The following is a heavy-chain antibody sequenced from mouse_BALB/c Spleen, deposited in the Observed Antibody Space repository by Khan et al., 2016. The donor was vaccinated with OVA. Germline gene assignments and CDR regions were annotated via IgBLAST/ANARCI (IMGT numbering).Heavy chain of an antibody. J-gene: IGHJ4*01. Sequence: QVQLKESGAELARPGASVKMSCKASGYSFTSHTMHWVKQRPGQGLEWIGYINPRSGYTTYNQKFNDKATLTADKSSSTAYMQLSSLTSEDSSVYYCSRRTTGYALDYWGQGTSVTVSS. V-gene: IGHV1-4*01. D-gene: IGHD2-14*01. CDR1: GYSFTSHT. CDR3: SRRTTGYALDY. CDR2: INPRSGYT.